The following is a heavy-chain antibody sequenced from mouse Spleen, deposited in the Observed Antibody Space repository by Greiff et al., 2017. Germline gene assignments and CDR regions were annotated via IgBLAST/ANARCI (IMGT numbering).Heavy chain of an antibody. J-gene: IGHJ1*01. Sequence: VQLQQSGPELVKPGASVKISCKASGYSFTGYFMNWVMQSHGKSLEWIGRINPYNGDTFYNQKFKGKATLTVDKSSSTAHMELRSLTSEDSAVYYCARGELLRDLYWYVDVWGAGTTVTVSS. CDR1: GYSFTGYF. CDR3: ARGELLRDLYWYVDV. V-gene: IGHV1-20*01. D-gene: IGHD1-1*01. CDR2: INPYNGDT.